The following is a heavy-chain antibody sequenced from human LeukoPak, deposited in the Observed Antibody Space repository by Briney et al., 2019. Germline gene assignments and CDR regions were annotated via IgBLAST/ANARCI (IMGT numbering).Heavy chain of an antibody. J-gene: IGHJ6*02. D-gene: IGHD3-10*01. Sequence: ASVKVSCKASGYTFTSYDINWVRQATGQGLEWMGWMNPNSGNTGYAQKFQGRVTMTRNTSMSTAYMELSSLRSEDTAVYYCACKYGSGSYLTYYYYYGMDVWGQGTTVTVSS. CDR2: MNPNSGNT. CDR3: ACKYGSGSYLTYYYYYGMDV. V-gene: IGHV1-8*01. CDR1: GYTFTSYD.